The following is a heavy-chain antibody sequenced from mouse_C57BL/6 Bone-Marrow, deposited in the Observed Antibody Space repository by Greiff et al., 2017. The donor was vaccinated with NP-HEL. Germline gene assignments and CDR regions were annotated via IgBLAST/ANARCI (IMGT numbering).Heavy chain of an antibody. CDR3: ARDDYDGYYYYAMDY. J-gene: IGHJ4*01. D-gene: IGHD2-3*01. CDR1: GYTFTSYW. CDR2: IYPGSGST. V-gene: IGHV1-55*01. Sequence: VQLQQPGAELVKPGASVKMSCKASGYTFTSYWITWVKQRPGQGLEWIGDIYPGSGSTNYNEKFKSKATLTVDTSSSTAYMQLSSLTSEDSAVYYCARDDYDGYYYYAMDYWGQGTSVTVSS.